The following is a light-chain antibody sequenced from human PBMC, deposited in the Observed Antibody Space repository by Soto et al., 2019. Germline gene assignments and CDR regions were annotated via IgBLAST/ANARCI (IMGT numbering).Light chain of an antibody. CDR3: QQRSHFFT. V-gene: IGKV3-11*01. Sequence: EIVLTQSPATLSLSPGERATLSCSASQSVSSYLAWYQQKPGQAPRLLIYDASNRAAGIPARFSGSGSGTDFALTISSLEPEDFAVYYCQQRSHFFTFGQGTKLEIK. J-gene: IGKJ2*01. CDR1: QSVSSY. CDR2: DAS.